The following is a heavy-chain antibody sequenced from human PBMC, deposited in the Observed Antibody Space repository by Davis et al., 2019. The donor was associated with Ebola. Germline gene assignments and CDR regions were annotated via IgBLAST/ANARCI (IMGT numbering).Heavy chain of an antibody. V-gene: IGHV5-51*01. Sequence: GESLKISCKGSGYSFTSYWISWVRQMPGKGLEWMGIIYPGDSDTRYSPSFQGQVTISADKSISTAYLQWSSLKASDTAMYYCARVGDCSGGRCYSGDFDYWGQGTLVTVSS. CDR3: ARVGDCSGGRCYSGDFDY. CDR1: GYSFTSYW. J-gene: IGHJ4*02. CDR2: IYPGDSDT. D-gene: IGHD2-15*01.